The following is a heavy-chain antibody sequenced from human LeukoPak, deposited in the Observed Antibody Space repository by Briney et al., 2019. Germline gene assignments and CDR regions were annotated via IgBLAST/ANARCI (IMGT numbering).Heavy chain of an antibody. Sequence: PGRSLRLSCAASGFTVSSNYMSWVRQAPGKGLEWVSVIYSGGSTYYADSVKGRFTISRDNSKNTLYLQMNSLRAEDTAVYYCARVGLRIDLDYWGQGTLVTVSS. V-gene: IGHV3-66*01. CDR3: ARVGLRIDLDY. CDR2: IYSGGST. D-gene: IGHD4-17*01. CDR1: GFTVSSNY. J-gene: IGHJ4*02.